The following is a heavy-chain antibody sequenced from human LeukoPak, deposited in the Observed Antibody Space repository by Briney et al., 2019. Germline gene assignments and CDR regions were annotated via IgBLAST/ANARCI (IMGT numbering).Heavy chain of an antibody. Sequence: GGSLRLSCAASGFTFSSYAMSWVRQAPGKGLEWVSAISGSGGSTCYADSVKGRFTISRDNSKNTLYLQMNSLRAEDTAVYYCAKDGHIVVVPAAVYYFDYWGQGTLVTVSS. CDR1: GFTFSSYA. CDR3: AKDGHIVVVPAAVYYFDY. J-gene: IGHJ4*02. V-gene: IGHV3-23*01. D-gene: IGHD2-2*01. CDR2: ISGSGGST.